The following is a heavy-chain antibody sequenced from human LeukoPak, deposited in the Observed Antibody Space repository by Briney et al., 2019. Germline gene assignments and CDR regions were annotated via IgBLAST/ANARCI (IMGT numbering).Heavy chain of an antibody. V-gene: IGHV3-23*01. CDR2: ISGSGGST. CDR1: GFTFSSYA. CDR3: ARAHYSDSSGDAFDI. D-gene: IGHD3-22*01. Sequence: GGSLRLSCAASGFTFSSYAMSWVRQAPGKGLEWVSAISGSGGSTYYADSVKGRFTISRDNSKNTLYLQMNSLGAEDTALYYCARAHYSDSSGDAFDIWGQGTMVTVSS. J-gene: IGHJ3*02.